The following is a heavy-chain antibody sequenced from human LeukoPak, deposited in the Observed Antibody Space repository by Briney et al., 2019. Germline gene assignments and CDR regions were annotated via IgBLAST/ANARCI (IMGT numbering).Heavy chain of an antibody. CDR3: ARDSGSNCLDY. D-gene: IGHD6-13*01. J-gene: IGHJ4*02. V-gene: IGHV3-11*01. CDR2: ITSSGTTI. CDR1: GFTFSDYY. Sequence: GGSLRLSCAASGFTFSDYYMSWIRQAPGKGPEWVSYITSSGTTIYYADSVKGRFTISRGNAKNSLYLQMNNLRAEDTAVYYCARDSGSNCLDYWGQGTLVTVSS.